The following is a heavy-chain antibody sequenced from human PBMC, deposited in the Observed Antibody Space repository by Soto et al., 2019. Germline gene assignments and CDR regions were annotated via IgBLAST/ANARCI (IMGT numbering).Heavy chain of an antibody. J-gene: IGHJ4*02. CDR2: IYPSDSDT. D-gene: IGHD3-3*01. Sequence: PGESLKISCKGSGYNFAGYWIAWVRQMPGKCLELMGIIYPSDSDTRYRPSFQGQVTISADKSISSAYLQWSSLRASDTAMYYCARGGVSTRTFDYWGQGTPVPVSS. CDR3: ARGGVSTRTFDY. CDR1: GYNFAGYW. V-gene: IGHV5-51*01.